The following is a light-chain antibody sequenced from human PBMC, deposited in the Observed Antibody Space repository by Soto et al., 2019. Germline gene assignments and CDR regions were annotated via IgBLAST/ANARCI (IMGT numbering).Light chain of an antibody. CDR2: GAS. Sequence: ETVMTQSPATLSVSPGEGATLSCRASQSVSSNLVWYQHRPGQAPRLLIYGASTRATDIPARFSGSGSGTEFTLSISILQSEDYAVYYCQQYNNLPRTFGGGTKVEIK. J-gene: IGKJ4*01. CDR1: QSVSSN. CDR3: QQYNNLPRT. V-gene: IGKV3-15*01.